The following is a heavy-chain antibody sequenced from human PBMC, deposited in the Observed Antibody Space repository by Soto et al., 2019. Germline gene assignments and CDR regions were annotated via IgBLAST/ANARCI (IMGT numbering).Heavy chain of an antibody. V-gene: IGHV3-30*14. CDR2: ISYDGTYK. D-gene: IGHD5-12*01. CDR3: ANEVDVAFSSLQYGMDV. Sequence: GGSLRLSCAASGFTFNSFAMHWVRQAPGTGLEWVAFISYDGTYKYYADSVRGRFTVYRDNSKSTLFLQMNSLKFEDTAVYVCANEVDVAFSSLQYGMDVWGKGTTVTVSS. CDR1: GFTFNSFA. J-gene: IGHJ6*03.